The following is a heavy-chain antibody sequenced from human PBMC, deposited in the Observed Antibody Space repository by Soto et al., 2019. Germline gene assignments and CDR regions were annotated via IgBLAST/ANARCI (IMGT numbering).Heavy chain of an antibody. CDR3: VKDERITWYSGPLRP. CDR2: INWNSGSI. D-gene: IGHD1-26*01. J-gene: IGHJ1*01. V-gene: IGHV3-9*01. Sequence: SRILACSSSVFTFDDYSIHWVRQVAVKGLEWVSGINWNSGSIGYGDSVKGRFAISRDNAKNSLHLQMNSLSAEDTALYYCVKDERITWYSGPLRPWGQGTMVTVSS. CDR1: VFTFDDYS.